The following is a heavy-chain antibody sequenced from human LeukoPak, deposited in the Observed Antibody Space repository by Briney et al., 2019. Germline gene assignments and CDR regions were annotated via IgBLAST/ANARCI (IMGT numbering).Heavy chain of an antibody. CDR1: GYTFTSFG. V-gene: IGHV1-18*01. D-gene: IGHD6-13*01. CDR2: ISAYNGNT. CDR3: ARDLGLRGQQLPTGINYYYYGMDV. J-gene: IGHJ6*02. Sequence: ASVKVSCKASGYTFTSFGISWVRQAPGQGGEGRGWISAYNGNTNYAQKLQGRVTMTTDTSTNTAYLELRSLRTDDTAVYYCARDLGLRGQQLPTGINYYYYGMDVWGQGTTVTVSS.